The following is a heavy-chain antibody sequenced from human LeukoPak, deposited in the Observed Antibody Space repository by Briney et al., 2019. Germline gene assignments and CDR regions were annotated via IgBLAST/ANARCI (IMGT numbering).Heavy chain of an antibody. CDR3: ASTTGHFDY. D-gene: IGHD2-8*02. CDR1: GDSVPSNSAA. V-gene: IGHV6-1*01. CDR2: TYHRSKWYS. Sequence: SQTLPQTRASSGDSVPSNSAAWNWIRQSPSRGLEWLGRTYHRSKWYSESALSLKGRITVNPDTSKNQFSLQLNSVGPEDTAVYYCASTTGHFDYWGQGTLVTVSS. J-gene: IGHJ4*02.